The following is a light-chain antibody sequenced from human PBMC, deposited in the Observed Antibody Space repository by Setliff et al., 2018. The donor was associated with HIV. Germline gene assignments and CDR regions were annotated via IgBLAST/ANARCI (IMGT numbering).Light chain of an antibody. CDR3: SSYTSSSTPLV. CDR1: SSDVGGYKY. CDR2: EVS. J-gene: IGLJ1*01. Sequence: QSVLTQPASVSGSPGQSITISCTGTSSDVGGYKYVSWNQQHPGKAPKLMIYEVSNRPSGVSNRFSGSKSGNTASLTISGLQAEDEADYYCSSYTSSSTPLVFGTGTKVTVL. V-gene: IGLV2-14*01.